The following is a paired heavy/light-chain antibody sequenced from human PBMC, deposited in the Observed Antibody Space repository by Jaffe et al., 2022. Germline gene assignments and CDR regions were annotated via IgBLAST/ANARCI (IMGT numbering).Light chain of an antibody. V-gene: IGKV1-33*01. J-gene: IGKJ4*01. Sequence: DIQMTQSPSSLSASVGDRVTITCQASQDISNYLNWYQQKPGKAPKLLIYDASNLETGVPSRFSGSGSGTDFTFTISSLQPEDIATYYCQQYDNLPGFGGGTKVEIK. CDR1: QDISNY. CDR3: QQYDNLPG. CDR2: DAS.
Heavy chain of an antibody. D-gene: IGHD3-10*01. J-gene: IGHJ4*02. CDR2: ISSSGSTI. V-gene: IGHV3-48*03. Sequence: EVQLVESGGGLVQPGGSLRLSCAASGFTFSSYEMNWVRQAPGKGLEWVSYISSSGSTIYYADSVKGRFTISRDNAKNSLYLQMNSLRAEDTAVYYCARDQTSRRITMVRGVISVGFDYWGQGTLVTVSS. CDR3: ARDQTSRRITMVRGVISVGFDY. CDR1: GFTFSSYE.